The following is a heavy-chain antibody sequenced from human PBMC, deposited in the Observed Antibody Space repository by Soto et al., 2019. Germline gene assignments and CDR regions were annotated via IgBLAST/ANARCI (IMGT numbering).Heavy chain of an antibody. D-gene: IGHD5-18*01. J-gene: IGHJ4*02. V-gene: IGHV3-33*01. CDR3: ARDQLGLWLLDY. Sequence: PGGSLRLSCAASGFTFSSYGMHWVRQAPGKGLEWVAVIWYDGSNKYYADSVKGRFTISRDNSKDTLYLQMNSLRAEDTAVYYCARDQLGLWLLDYWGQGTLVTVSS. CDR2: IWYDGSNK. CDR1: GFTFSSYG.